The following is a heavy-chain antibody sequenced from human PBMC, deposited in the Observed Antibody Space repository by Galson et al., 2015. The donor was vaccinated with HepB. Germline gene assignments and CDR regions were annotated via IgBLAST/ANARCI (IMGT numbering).Heavy chain of an antibody. CDR3: AKGTTNIDY. Sequence: SLRLSCAASGFTFSSLGMTWVRQAPGKGLEYVSAIGVNAGSTDYAGSVKGRFTISRDNSKNMLYLQMNNLRAEDTAVYYCAKGTTNIDYWGQGTLVTVSS. CDR2: IGVNAGST. CDR1: GFTFSSLG. D-gene: IGHD1-1*01. V-gene: IGHV3-23*01. J-gene: IGHJ4*02.